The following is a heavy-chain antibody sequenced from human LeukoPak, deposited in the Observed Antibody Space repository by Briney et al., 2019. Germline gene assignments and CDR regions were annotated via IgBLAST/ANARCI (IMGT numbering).Heavy chain of an antibody. CDR3: ARPLLIVGPHAFDI. J-gene: IGHJ3*02. CDR1: GFTFSSYA. D-gene: IGHD3-22*01. V-gene: IGHV3-30-3*01. Sequence: PGGSLRLSCAASGFTFSSYAMPWVRQAPGKGLEWVAVISYDGSNKYYADSVKGRFTISRDNSKNTLYLQMNSLRAEDTAVYYCARPLLIVGPHAFDIWGQGTMVTVSS. CDR2: ISYDGSNK.